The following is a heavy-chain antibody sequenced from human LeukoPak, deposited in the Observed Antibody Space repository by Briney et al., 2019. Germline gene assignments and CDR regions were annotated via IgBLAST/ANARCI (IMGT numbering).Heavy chain of an antibody. Sequence: GGSLRLSCVVSGITLSNYAMSWVRQAPGKGLEWVAGISDSGGSTKYADSVRGRFTISRDNPKNTLHLQMNSLRAEDTAVYSCAKRGVVVRVILVGFHKEAYYFDSWGRGALVTVSS. CDR2: ISDSGGST. V-gene: IGHV3-23*01. CDR1: GITLSNYA. CDR3: AKRGVVVRVILVGFHKEAYYFDS. J-gene: IGHJ4*02. D-gene: IGHD3-10*01.